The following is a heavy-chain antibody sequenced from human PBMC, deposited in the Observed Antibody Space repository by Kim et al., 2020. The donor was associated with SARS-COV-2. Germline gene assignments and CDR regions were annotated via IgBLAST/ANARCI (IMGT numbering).Heavy chain of an antibody. CDR1: GASISSSSC. D-gene: IGHD3-22*01. CDR3: ARGVSSAWTLRDWFDP. V-gene: IGHV4-4*02. J-gene: IGHJ5*02. CDR2: VDHSGTT. Sequence: SETLSLTCVVSGASISSSSCWSWVRQPPGKGLEWIGEVDHSGTTSYNVSLKSRVTISVDKSKNQFSLRLNSVSAADTAVYYCARGVSSAWTLRDWFDPWG.